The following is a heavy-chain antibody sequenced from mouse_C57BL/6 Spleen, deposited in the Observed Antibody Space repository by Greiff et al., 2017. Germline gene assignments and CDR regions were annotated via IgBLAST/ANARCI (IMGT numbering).Heavy chain of an antibody. Sequence: QVQLQQPGAELVKPGASVKLSCKASGYTFTSYWMHWVKQRPGRGLGWIGRFDPNSGGTTYNEKFKSKATLTVDKPSSTAYMQLSSLTSEDSAVYYCARALYYSNYPYYFDYWGQGTTLTVSS. V-gene: IGHV1-72*01. CDR1: GYTFTSYW. CDR3: ARALYYSNYPYYFDY. CDR2: FDPNSGGT. D-gene: IGHD2-5*01. J-gene: IGHJ2*01.